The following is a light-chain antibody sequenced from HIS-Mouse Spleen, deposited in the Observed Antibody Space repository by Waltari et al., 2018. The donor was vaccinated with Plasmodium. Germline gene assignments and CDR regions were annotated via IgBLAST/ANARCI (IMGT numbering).Light chain of an antibody. CDR3: QQYNNWSFT. J-gene: IGKJ3*01. V-gene: IGKV3-15*01. CDR2: GAS. CDR1: QSVSSN. Sequence: EIVMTQSPATLSVSPGERATLSCRASQSVSSNLAWYQQKPGKAPRLLIYGASTRATGSPARVSGSGSGKEFTLTISSLQSEDFAVYYCQQYNNWSFTFGPGTKVDIK.